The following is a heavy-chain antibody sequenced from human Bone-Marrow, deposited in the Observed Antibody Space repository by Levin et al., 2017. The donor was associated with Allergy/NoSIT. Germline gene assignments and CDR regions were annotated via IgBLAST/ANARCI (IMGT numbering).Heavy chain of an antibody. Sequence: PSQTLSLTCAVSGDSISSSNWWSWVRQPPGKGLEWIGEIYHSGSTNYNPSLKSRVTISLDKSKNQFSLSLTSVTAADTAVYYCVRHRAGEQQPRLAYWGQGSLVTVSS. CDR2: IYHSGST. D-gene: IGHD6-13*01. CDR3: VRHRAGEQQPRLAY. V-gene: IGHV4-4*02. CDR1: GDSISSSNW. J-gene: IGHJ4*02.